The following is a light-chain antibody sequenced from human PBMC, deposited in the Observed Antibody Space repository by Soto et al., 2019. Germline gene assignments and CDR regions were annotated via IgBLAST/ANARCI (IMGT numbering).Light chain of an antibody. CDR2: SAS. CDR3: QQTYMTPIT. J-gene: IGKJ5*01. V-gene: IGKV1-39*01. Sequence: DIQMTQSPSSLSASVGDRVSITCQASQDMSNYLNWYQQKPGRAPKLLIYSASRLQSGIPSRFSGSGSGTDFTDFTLTISSLQPEDFATYYCQQTYMTPITFGQGTRLEIK. CDR1: QDMSNY.